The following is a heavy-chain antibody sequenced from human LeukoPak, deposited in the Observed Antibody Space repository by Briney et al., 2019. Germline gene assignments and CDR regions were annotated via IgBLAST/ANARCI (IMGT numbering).Heavy chain of an antibody. J-gene: IGHJ4*02. CDR2: ISXXGXXX. V-gene: IGHV3-48*03. CDR1: GXXXXXYE. CDR3: ARDRPVGATLDY. Sequence: PGGSLRLSCAASGXXXXXYEMXXXXXAQXXXXXXXXXISXXGXXXXXADSVKGRFTISRDNAKNSLYLQMNSLRAEDTAVYYCARDRPVGATLDYWGQGTLVTVSS. D-gene: IGHD1-26*01.